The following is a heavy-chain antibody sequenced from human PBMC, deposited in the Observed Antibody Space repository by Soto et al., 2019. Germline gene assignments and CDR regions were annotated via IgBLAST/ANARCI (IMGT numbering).Heavy chain of an antibody. J-gene: IGHJ2*01. CDR1: GFTFSDFY. D-gene: IGHD3-10*01. Sequence: QVQLVDSGGGLVKPGGSVRLFCAASGFTFSDFYMTWIRQAPGKGLEWLSYISDSSRTIFYADSGKGRFTISRDNAKNSLYLQRNSLRAEDTAVYDCAGVQYFGWHFDLWGRGTLVTVSS. V-gene: IGHV3-11*01. CDR3: AGVQYFGWHFDL. CDR2: ISDSSRTI.